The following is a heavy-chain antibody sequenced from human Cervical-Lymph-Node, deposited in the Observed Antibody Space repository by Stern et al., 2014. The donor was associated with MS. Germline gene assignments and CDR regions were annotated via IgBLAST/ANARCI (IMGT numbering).Heavy chain of an antibody. D-gene: IGHD4-17*01. CDR2: IMPIFRAT. CDR3: STYGDDFGMDI. Sequence: VQLVQSGAEVNQPGSSVTVSCKASGGTSTKHAISWALQAPGHGLEWMGGIMPIFRATYYAQRFQGRVTIAADESTSTAYMELSSLTSEDAAIYYCSTYGDDFGMDIWGQGTTVTVSS. J-gene: IGHJ6*02. V-gene: IGHV1-69*01. CDR1: GGTSTKHA.